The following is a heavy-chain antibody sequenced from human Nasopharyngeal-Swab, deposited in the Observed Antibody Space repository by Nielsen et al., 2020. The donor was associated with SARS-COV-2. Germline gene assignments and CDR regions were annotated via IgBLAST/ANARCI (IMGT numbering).Heavy chain of an antibody. Sequence: GESLEISCAASGFTFSSYAMHWVRQAPGRGLEWVAVISYDGSNKYYADSVKGRFTISRDNSKNTLYLQMNSLRAEDTAVYYCARGYSGSYYSPFDYWGQGTLVTVSS. CDR2: ISYDGSNK. V-gene: IGHV3-30-3*01. CDR1: GFTFSSYA. J-gene: IGHJ4*02. D-gene: IGHD1-26*01. CDR3: ARGYSGSYYSPFDY.